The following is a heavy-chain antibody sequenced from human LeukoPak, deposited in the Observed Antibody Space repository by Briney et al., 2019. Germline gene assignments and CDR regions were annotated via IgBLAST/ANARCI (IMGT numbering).Heavy chain of an antibody. CDR3: ASLTLISDAFDI. CDR2: IYYSGST. CDR1: GGSISSYY. J-gene: IGHJ3*02. V-gene: IGHV4-59*01. Sequence: PSETLSLTCTVSGGSISSYYWSWIRQPPGRGLEWIGYIYYSGSTNYNPSLKSRLTISVDTSKNQFSLKLSSVTAADTAVYYCASLTLISDAFDIWGQGTMVTVSS. D-gene: IGHD3-16*01.